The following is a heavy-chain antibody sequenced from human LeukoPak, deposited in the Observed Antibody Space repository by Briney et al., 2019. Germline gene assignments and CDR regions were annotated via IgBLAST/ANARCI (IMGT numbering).Heavy chain of an antibody. D-gene: IGHD6-6*01. V-gene: IGHV1-18*01. CDR3: ASGGDLYSSSSSYFDY. J-gene: IGHJ4*02. CDR2: ISAYNGNT. CDR1: GYTFTSYG. Sequence: ASVKVSCKASGYTFTSYGISWVRQAPGQGLEWMGWISAYNGNTNYAQKLQGRVTMTTDTSTSTAYMELRSLRSDDTAVYYCASGGDLYSSSSSYFDYWGQGTLVTVSS.